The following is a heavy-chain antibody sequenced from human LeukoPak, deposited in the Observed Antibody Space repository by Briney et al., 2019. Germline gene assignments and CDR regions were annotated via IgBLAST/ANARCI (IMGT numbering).Heavy chain of an antibody. CDR1: GFTFSSYA. CDR3: ARDGVDSGGERLMDV. CDR2: ISYDGSNK. Sequence: PGGSLRLSCAASGFTFSSYAMHWVRQAPGKGLEWVAVISYDGSNKYYADSVKGRFTISRDNSKNTLYLQMNSLRAEDTAVYYCARDGVDSGGERLMDVWGQGTTVTVSS. V-gene: IGHV3-30-3*01. D-gene: IGHD3-16*01. J-gene: IGHJ6*02.